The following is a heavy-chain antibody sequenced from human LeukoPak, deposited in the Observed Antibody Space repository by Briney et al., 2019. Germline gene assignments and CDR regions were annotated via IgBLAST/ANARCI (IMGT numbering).Heavy chain of an antibody. Sequence: QPGRSLRLSCAASGFTFSSFVMHWVRQAPGKGLEWVAVISYDGSNKYYADSVKGRFTISRDNSKNTLYLQMNSLTAEDTAVYYCAKVGDSSSHYYYYYMDVWGKGTPVTVSS. V-gene: IGHV3-30*18. J-gene: IGHJ6*03. CDR1: GFTFSSFV. CDR3: AKVGDSSSHYYYYYMDV. D-gene: IGHD6-6*01. CDR2: ISYDGSNK.